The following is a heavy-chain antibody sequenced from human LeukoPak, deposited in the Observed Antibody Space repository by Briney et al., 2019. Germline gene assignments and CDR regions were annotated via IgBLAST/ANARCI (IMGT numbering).Heavy chain of an antibody. CDR3: AKGGGSYEIDY. CDR1: GFTFDDYT. V-gene: IGHV3-43*01. J-gene: IGHJ4*02. CDR2: ISWDGGST. Sequence: GGSLKLSCAASGFTFDDYTMHWVRQAPGKGLEWVSLISWDGGSTYYADSVKGRFTISRDNSKNSLYLQMNSLRTEDTALYYCAKGGGSYEIDYWGQGTLVTVSS. D-gene: IGHD1-26*01.